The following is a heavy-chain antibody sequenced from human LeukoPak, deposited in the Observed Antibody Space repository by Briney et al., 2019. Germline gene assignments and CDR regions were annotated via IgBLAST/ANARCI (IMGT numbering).Heavy chain of an antibody. J-gene: IGHJ6*02. CDR3: GRGLVATTQWGYYHNMDV. Sequence: SETLSLTCTVSGGTISSYFWSWVRQPPGKGLEWIGYIYSSGSTNYRPSRKSPVTISVDPSKNHSSPKLTPLTAADTALYYCGRGLVATTQWGYYHNMDVWGQGTSVTVSS. CDR1: GGTISSYF. V-gene: IGHV4-59*01. D-gene: IGHD5-12*01. CDR2: IYSSGST.